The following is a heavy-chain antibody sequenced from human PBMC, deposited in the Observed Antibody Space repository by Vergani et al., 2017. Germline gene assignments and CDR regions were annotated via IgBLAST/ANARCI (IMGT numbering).Heavy chain of an antibody. CDR1: GGSIISSSYY. CDR2: IYYSGTT. D-gene: IGHD2-15*01. V-gene: IGHV4-39*01. J-gene: IGHJ5*02. CDR3: ARHALYCSGGSCSRLNWFDP. Sequence: QVQLQQWGAGLLKPSETLSLTCTVSGGSIISSSYYWGWIRQPPGKGLVWIGSIYYSGTTYYNPSLKSRVTISVETSKNTVSLKLSSVTAADTAVYYCARHALYCSGGSCSRLNWFDPWGQGTLVTVSS.